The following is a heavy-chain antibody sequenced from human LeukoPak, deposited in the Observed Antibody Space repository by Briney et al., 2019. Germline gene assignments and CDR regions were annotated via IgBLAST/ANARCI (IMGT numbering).Heavy chain of an antibody. V-gene: IGHV3-7*01. D-gene: IGHD3-3*01. CDR2: INLDGSVI. CDR1: GFTFSGYW. Sequence: GGSLRLSCAASGFTFSGYWMSWVRQAPGKGLEWVANINLDGSVIHYVDSAKGRFTISRDNAKNSLYLQMNSLRAEDTAVYYCARDSLSDFWSGYYAPQFDYWGQGTLVTVSS. J-gene: IGHJ4*02. CDR3: ARDSLSDFWSGYYAPQFDY.